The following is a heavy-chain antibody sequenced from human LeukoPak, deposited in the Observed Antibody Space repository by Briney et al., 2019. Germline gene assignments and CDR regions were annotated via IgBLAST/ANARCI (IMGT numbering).Heavy chain of an antibody. D-gene: IGHD3-22*01. V-gene: IGHV4-59*12. CDR3: ARDRSSGYYFTGFDY. J-gene: IGHJ4*02. Sequence: SETLSLTCTVSGGSISSYYWSWIRQPPGKGLEWIGYIYYSGSTYYNPSLKSRVTISVDTSKNQFSLKLSSVTAADTAVYYCARDRSSGYYFTGFDYWGQGTLVTVSS. CDR2: IYYSGST. CDR1: GGSISSYY.